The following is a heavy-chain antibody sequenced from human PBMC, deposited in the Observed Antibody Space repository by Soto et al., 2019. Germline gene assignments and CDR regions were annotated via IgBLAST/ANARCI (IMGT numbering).Heavy chain of an antibody. CDR2: ISSSSSTI. CDR1: GFTFSSYS. D-gene: IGHD3-3*01. V-gene: IGHV3-48*02. J-gene: IGHJ4*02. Sequence: PGGSLRLSCAASGFTFSSYSMNWVRQAPGKGLEWVSYISSSSSTIYYADYVKGRFTISRDNAKNSLYLQMNSLRDEDKDVYYSAREVRGRGYDFDYWGQGTMVTVSS. CDR3: AREVRGRGYDFDY.